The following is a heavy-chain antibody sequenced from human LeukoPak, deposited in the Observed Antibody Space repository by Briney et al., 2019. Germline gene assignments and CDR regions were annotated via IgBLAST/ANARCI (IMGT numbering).Heavy chain of an antibody. J-gene: IGHJ4*02. CDR1: GGSFSGYY. Sequence: SETLSLTCAVYGGSFSGYYWSWLRQPPGKGLEWIGEINHSGSTNYNPSLKSRVTISVDTSKNQFSLKLSSVTAADTAVYYCARARNWNKYYFDYWGQGTLVTVSS. CDR3: ARARNWNKYYFDY. CDR2: INHSGST. D-gene: IGHD1/OR15-1a*01. V-gene: IGHV4-34*01.